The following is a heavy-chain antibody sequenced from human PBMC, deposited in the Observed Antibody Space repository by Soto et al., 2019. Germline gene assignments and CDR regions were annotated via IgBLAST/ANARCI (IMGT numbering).Heavy chain of an antibody. J-gene: IGHJ5*02. V-gene: IGHV4-59*13. Sequence: QVQLQESGPGLVKPSETLSLTCIVSGGSISSYYWSWIRQPPGKGLEWIGYIYYSGSTNYNPSLKSRVTISVDTSKNQFSLKLSSVTAADTAVYYCARHSSTTRGWFDPWGQGTLVTVSS. CDR1: GGSISSYY. D-gene: IGHD2-2*01. CDR3: ARHSSTTRGWFDP. CDR2: IYYSGST.